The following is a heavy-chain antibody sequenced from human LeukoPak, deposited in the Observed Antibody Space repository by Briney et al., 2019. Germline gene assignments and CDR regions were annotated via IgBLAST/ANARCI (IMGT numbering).Heavy chain of an antibody. D-gene: IGHD6-13*01. V-gene: IGHV3-30*02. CDR2: IRYDGSNK. CDR1: GFTFSSYA. Sequence: GGSLRLSCAASGFTFSSYAMHWVRQAPGKGLEWVAFIRYDGSNKYYADSVKGRFTISRDNSKNTLYLQMNSLRAEDTAVYYCAKEGVSSGWYGYYYYYMDVWGKGTTVTISS. J-gene: IGHJ6*03. CDR3: AKEGVSSGWYGYYYYYMDV.